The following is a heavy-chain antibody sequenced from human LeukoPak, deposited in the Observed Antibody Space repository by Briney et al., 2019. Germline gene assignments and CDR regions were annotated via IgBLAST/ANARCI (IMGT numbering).Heavy chain of an antibody. D-gene: IGHD6-13*01. J-gene: IGHJ5*02. CDR1: GFTFSSYA. V-gene: IGHV3-30*04. CDR2: ISFDGSNK. CDR3: ARGDKQLVFNRNKGGFDP. Sequence: PGGSLRLSCAASGFTFSSYAMHWVRQAPGKGLEWVTVISFDGSNKYYADSVKGRFTISRDNSKNTLYLQMNSLRAEDTALYYCARGDKQLVFNRNKGGFDPWGQGILVTVSS.